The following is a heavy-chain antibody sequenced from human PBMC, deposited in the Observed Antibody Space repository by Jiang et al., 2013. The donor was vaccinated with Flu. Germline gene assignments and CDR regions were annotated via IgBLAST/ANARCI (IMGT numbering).Heavy chain of an antibody. CDR3: ARRRSSGWKLHRLDY. Sequence: SLTCAVSGGSISSSNWWSWVRQPPGKGLEWIGEIYHSGSTNYNPSLKSRVTISVDKSKNQFSLKLSSVTAADTAVYYCARRRSSGWKLHRLDYWGQGTLVTVSS. CDR1: GGSISSSNW. CDR2: IYHSGST. J-gene: IGHJ4*02. V-gene: IGHV4-4*02. D-gene: IGHD6-19*01.